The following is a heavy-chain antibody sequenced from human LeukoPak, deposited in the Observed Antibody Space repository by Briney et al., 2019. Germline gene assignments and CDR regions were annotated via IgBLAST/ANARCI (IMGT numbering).Heavy chain of an antibody. V-gene: IGHV1-69*13. J-gene: IGHJ4*02. CDR2: IIPILGTA. D-gene: IGHD3-9*01. Sequence: SVKVSCKAFGGTFSSYAISWVRQAPGQGLEWMGGIIPILGTANYAQKFQGRVTITADESTSTAYMELSSLRSEDTAVYYCASLYYDILTGHQRNDYWGQGTLVTVSS. CDR1: GGTFSSYA. CDR3: ASLYYDILTGHQRNDY.